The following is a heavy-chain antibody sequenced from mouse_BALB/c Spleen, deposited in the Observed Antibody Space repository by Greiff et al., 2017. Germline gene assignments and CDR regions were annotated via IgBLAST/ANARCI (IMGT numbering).Heavy chain of an antibody. D-gene: IGHD2-4*01. CDR3: ARGGDYDYDEGTWFAY. J-gene: IGHJ3*01. CDR1: GFTFSSYA. Sequence: DVMLVESGGGLVKPGGSLKLSCAASGFTFSSYAMSWVRQTPEKRLEWVASISSGGSTYYPDSVKGRFTISRDNARNILYLQMSSLRSEDTAMYYCARGGDYDYDEGTWFAYWGQGTLVTVSA. CDR2: ISSGGST. V-gene: IGHV5-6-5*01.